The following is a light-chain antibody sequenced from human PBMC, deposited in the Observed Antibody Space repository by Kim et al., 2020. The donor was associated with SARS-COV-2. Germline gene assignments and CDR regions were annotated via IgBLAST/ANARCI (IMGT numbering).Light chain of an antibody. CDR2: GKN. J-gene: IGLJ2*01. CDR1: SLRSYE. V-gene: IGLV3-19*01. CDR3: NSRDSNDNVV. Sequence: VALGQKGRITCQGDSLRSYEATWYQQKPGQAPILVIYGKNNRPAGIPDRFSGSSSGNTASLTITGTQAGEEADYYCNSRDSNDNVVFGGGTQLTVL.